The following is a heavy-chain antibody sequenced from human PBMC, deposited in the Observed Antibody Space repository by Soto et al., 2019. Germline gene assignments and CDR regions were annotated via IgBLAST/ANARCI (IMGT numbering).Heavy chain of an antibody. CDR3: ARLVSVRVSYYYGMDV. V-gene: IGHV1-69*13. CDR2: IIPIFGTA. Sequence: SVKVSCKASGGTFSSYAISWVRQAPGQGLEWMGGIIPIFGTANYAQKFQGRVTITADESTSTAYMELSSLRSEDTAVYYCARLVSVRVSYYYGMDVWGQGTTVTVSS. J-gene: IGHJ6*02. CDR1: GGTFSSYA. D-gene: IGHD6-25*01.